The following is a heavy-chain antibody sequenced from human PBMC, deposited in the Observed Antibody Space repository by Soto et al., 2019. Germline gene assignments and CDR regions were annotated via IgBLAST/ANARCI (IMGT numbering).Heavy chain of an antibody. CDR3: ARRRGYSYDFDS. CDR2: IDPSDSRT. J-gene: IGHJ4*02. D-gene: IGHD5-18*01. CDR1: GYTFTNYW. Sequence: EVQLVQSGAEVKKPGESLTISCNTSGYTFTNYWISWVRQRPGQGLEWMGRIDPSDSRTKYNPSFEGHVSISIDKSISAVFLQWISLRASDTAVYYCARRRGYSYDFDSWGQGTLVTVSS. V-gene: IGHV5-10-1*03.